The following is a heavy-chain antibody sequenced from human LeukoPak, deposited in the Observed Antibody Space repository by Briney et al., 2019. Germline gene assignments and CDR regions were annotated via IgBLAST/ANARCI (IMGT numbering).Heavy chain of an antibody. CDR3: ARDQPRRGPGNHDY. D-gene: IGHD1-26*01. CDR2: ISTYDGGT. J-gene: IGHJ4*02. CDR1: GYTFTTYG. Sequence: GASVKVSCKASGYTFTTYGINWVRQAPGQGLEWMGWISTYDGGTNYAQKFRDRVTMLRDTSTSTAYMELRSLRSDDTAVYYCARDQPRRGPGNHDYWGQGTLVTDSS. V-gene: IGHV1-18*01.